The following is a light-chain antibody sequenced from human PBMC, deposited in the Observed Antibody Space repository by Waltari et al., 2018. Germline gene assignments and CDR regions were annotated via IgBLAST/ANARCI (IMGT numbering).Light chain of an antibody. CDR1: SNNVGNQG. CDR3: SAWDRSLNVGV. CDR2: RNN. J-gene: IGLJ3*02. Sequence: QAGLTQPPSVSKGLRQTATLTCTGNSNNVGNQGAAWLQQHQGHPPKLLSYRNNNRPSGVSEGLSAARTGNTASLTITGRQPEDEADYYGSAWDRSLNVGVFGGGTRLTVL. V-gene: IGLV10-54*01.